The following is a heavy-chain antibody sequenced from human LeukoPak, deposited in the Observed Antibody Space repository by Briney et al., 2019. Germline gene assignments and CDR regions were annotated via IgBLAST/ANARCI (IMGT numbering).Heavy chain of an antibody. CDR1: GGSFSGYY. CDR3: AIDYMTGTGNAGGY. V-gene: IGHV4-34*01. CDR2: INHSGST. Sequence: SETLSLTCAVYGGSFSGYYWSWIRQPPGKGLEWIGEINHSGSTNYNPSLKSRVTISVGTSKNQFSLKLSSVTAADTAVYYCAIDYMTGTGNAGGYWGQGTLVTVSS. J-gene: IGHJ4*02. D-gene: IGHD3/OR15-3a*01.